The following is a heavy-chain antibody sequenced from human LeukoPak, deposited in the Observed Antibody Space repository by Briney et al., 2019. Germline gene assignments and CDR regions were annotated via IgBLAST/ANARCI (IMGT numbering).Heavy chain of an antibody. CDR1: GYSFTSNY. CDR2: IYPRDGST. Sequence: ASVKVSCKASGYSFTSNYIHWVRQAPGQGLEWMGMIYPRDGSTSYAQKFQGRVTVTRDTSTSTVHMELGGLRSEDTAVYYCARDQEAFDYWGQGTQVTVSS. CDR3: ARDQEAFDY. V-gene: IGHV1-46*01. J-gene: IGHJ4*02.